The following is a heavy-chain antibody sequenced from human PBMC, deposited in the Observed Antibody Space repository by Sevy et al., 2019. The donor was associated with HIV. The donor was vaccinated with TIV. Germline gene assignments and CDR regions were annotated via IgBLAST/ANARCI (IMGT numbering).Heavy chain of an antibody. CDR3: AGDFMPVASAGTGALGV. CDR2: ISSRSSEI. D-gene: IGHD6-13*01. J-gene: IGHJ6*02. Sequence: GGSLRLSCVASGFIFRDRYMSWIRQAPGKGLEWVSFISSRSSEINYADSVKGRFTVSRDNPKNSLYLQMNSLRAEDTAVYYCAGDFMPVASAGTGALGVWGQWTAVTDSS. V-gene: IGHV3-11*05. CDR1: GFIFRDRY.